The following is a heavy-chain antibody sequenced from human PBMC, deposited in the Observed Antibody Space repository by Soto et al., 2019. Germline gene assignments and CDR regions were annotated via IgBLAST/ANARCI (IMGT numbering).Heavy chain of an antibody. D-gene: IGHD2-15*01. V-gene: IGHV4-4*02. CDR1: GGSISSSNW. J-gene: IGHJ5*02. CDR2: IYHSGST. CDR3: ARGDCSGGSCYSVSVWFDP. Sequence: QVQLQESGPGLVKPSGTLSLTCAVSGGSISSSNWWSWVRQPPGKGLEWIGEIYHSGSTNYNPSLKSRVAISVDKSKNQCSLKLSSVPAADTAVYYCARGDCSGGSCYSVSVWFDPWGQGTLVTVSS.